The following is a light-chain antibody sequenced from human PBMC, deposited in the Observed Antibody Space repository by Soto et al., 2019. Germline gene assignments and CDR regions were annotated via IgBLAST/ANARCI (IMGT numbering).Light chain of an antibody. CDR1: QSVSSTY. J-gene: IGKJ1*01. V-gene: IGKV3-20*01. CDR2: GAS. Sequence: EIVLTQSPGTLSLSPGERATLSCRASQSVSSTYLAWYQHKHGQAPRLLIYGASSRATGIPDRFSGSGSGTDFTLTISRLEPEDFAVYYWQQYDSSPWTFGQGAKVEMK. CDR3: QQYDSSPWT.